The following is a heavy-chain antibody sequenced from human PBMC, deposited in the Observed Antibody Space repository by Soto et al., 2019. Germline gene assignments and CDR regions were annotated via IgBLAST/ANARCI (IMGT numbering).Heavy chain of an antibody. J-gene: IGHJ4*02. CDR3: AKDHYDTLTGYYGPDY. Sequence: QVQLVESGGGVVQPGRSLRLSCAASGFTFSSYGIHWVRQAPGKGLEWVAVISYDGSNKYYADSVKGRFTISRDNSKNTRYLQMNSLRAEDTAVYYCAKDHYDTLTGYYGPDYWGQGTLVTVSS. CDR1: GFTFSSYG. D-gene: IGHD3-9*01. CDR2: ISYDGSNK. V-gene: IGHV3-30*18.